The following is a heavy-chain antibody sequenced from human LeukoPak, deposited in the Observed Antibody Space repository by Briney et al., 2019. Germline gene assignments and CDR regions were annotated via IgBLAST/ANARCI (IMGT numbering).Heavy chain of an antibody. V-gene: IGHV1-8*01. CDR2: MNPNSGNT. Sequence: ASVKVSCKASGYTFTSYDINWVRQATGQGLEWMGWMNPNSGNTGYAQKSQGRVTMTRNTSISTAYMELSSLRSEDTAVYYCARVLARHTATGGYWGQGTLVTVSS. J-gene: IGHJ4*02. D-gene: IGHD3-3*01. CDR1: GYTFTSYD. CDR3: ARVLARHTATGGY.